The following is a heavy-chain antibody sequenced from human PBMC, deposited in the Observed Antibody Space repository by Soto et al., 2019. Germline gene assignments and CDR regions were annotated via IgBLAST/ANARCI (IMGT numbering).Heavy chain of an antibody. CDR1: GGTFGSNA. CDR3: ARDWVVVPAPMPGSPLAAFDI. Sequence: SVKVSCKASGGTFGSNAISRVRQAPGQGLEWMGNIIPIFGTTKNAQKFQGRVTITPDKSTSTAYMELSSLRSEDTAVYYCARDWVVVPAPMPGSPLAAFDIWGLG. D-gene: IGHD2-2*01. CDR2: IIPIFGTT. V-gene: IGHV1-69*06. J-gene: IGHJ3*02.